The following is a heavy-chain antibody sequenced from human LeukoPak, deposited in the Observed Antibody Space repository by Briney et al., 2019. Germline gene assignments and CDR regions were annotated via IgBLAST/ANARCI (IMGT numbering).Heavy chain of an antibody. CDR3: ARVTYYYDSSGYYYCYFDY. Sequence: SETLSLTCTVSGGPISSYYRSWIRQPAGKGLEWIGRIYTSGSTNYNPSLKSRVTMSVDTSKNQFSLKLSSVTAADTAVYYCARVTYYYDSSGYYYCYFDYWGQGTLVTVSS. J-gene: IGHJ4*02. CDR1: GGPISSYY. V-gene: IGHV4-4*07. CDR2: IYTSGST. D-gene: IGHD3-22*01.